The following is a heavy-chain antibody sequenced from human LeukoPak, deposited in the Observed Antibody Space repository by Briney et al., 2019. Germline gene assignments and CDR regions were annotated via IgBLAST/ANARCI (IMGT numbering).Heavy chain of an antibody. V-gene: IGHV4-34*01. Sequence: SETLSLTCAVYGGSFSGYYWSWIRQPPGKGLGWIGEINHSGSTNYNPSLKSRVTISVDTSKNQFSLKLSSVTAADTAVYYCARSDRYWGQGTLVTVSS. D-gene: IGHD3-22*01. CDR2: INHSGST. CDR1: GGSFSGYY. CDR3: ARSDRY. J-gene: IGHJ4*02.